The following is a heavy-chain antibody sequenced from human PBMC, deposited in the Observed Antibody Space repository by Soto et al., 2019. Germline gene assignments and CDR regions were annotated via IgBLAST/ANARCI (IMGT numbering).Heavy chain of an antibody. V-gene: IGHV3-23*01. CDR1: GFTLSSYA. J-gene: IGHJ4*02. CDR3: AKDRGYSSGWYGY. Sequence: GGSLRLSCAASGFTLSSYAMSWVRQAPGKGLEWVSAISGSGGSTYYADSVKGRFTISRDNSKNTLYLQMNSLRAEDTAVYYCAKDRGYSSGWYGYWGQGTLVTVSS. D-gene: IGHD6-19*01. CDR2: ISGSGGST.